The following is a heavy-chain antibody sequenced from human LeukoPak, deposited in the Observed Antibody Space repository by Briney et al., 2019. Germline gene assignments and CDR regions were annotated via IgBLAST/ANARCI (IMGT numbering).Heavy chain of an antibody. CDR1: GFTFSNAW. J-gene: IGHJ4*02. CDR2: IKSKTDGGTT. CDR3: TRHGNYYDSSGYWYYFDY. V-gene: IGHV3-15*01. Sequence: GGSLRLSCAASGFTFSNAWMSWGRQAPGKGLEWVGRIKSKTDGGTTDYAAPVKGRFTISRDDSKNTLYLQMNSLKTEDTAVYYCTRHGNYYDSSGYWYYFDYWGQGTLVTVSS. D-gene: IGHD3-22*01.